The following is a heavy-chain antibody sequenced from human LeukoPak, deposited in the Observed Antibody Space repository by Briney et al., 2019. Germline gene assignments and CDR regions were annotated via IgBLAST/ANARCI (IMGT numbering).Heavy chain of an antibody. CDR2: IYHSGST. CDR1: GGSISSSNW. J-gene: IGHJ6*03. CDR3: ARDRGYYGSGSYRNYYYYMDV. D-gene: IGHD3-10*01. Sequence: SETLSLTCAVSGGSISSSNWWSWVRQPPGKGLEWIGEIYHSGSTNYNPSLKSRVTISVDKSKNQFSLKLSSVTAADTAVYYCARDRGYYGSGSYRNYYYYMDVWGKGTTVTVSS. V-gene: IGHV4-4*02.